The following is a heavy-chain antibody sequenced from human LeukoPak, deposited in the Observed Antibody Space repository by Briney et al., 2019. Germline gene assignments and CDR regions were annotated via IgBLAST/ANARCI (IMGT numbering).Heavy chain of an antibody. V-gene: IGHV4-59*01. CDR2: IYYSGST. D-gene: IGHD2-2*02. CDR3: ARGFCSNTRCYKEMATILPDY. Sequence: SETLSLTCTVSGGSISSYYWSWIRQPPGKGLEWIGYIYYSGSTNYNPSLKSRVTISVDTSKNQFSLKLSSVTAADTAVYYCARGFCSNTRCYKEMATILPDYWGQGALVTVPS. CDR1: GGSISSYY. J-gene: IGHJ4*02.